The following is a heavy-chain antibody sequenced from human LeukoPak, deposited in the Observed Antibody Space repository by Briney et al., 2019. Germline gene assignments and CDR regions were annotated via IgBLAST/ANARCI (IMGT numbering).Heavy chain of an antibody. CDR2: INPNSGGT. J-gene: IGHJ6*03. Sequence: ASVKVSCKASGYTFTGYYMHWVRQAPGQGLEWMGWINPNSGGTNYAQKFQGRVTMTRDTSISTAYMELSRLRSDDTAVYYCARDPYGSGIGYYMDVWGKGTTVTISS. D-gene: IGHD3-10*01. V-gene: IGHV1-2*02. CDR1: GYTFTGYY. CDR3: ARDPYGSGIGYYMDV.